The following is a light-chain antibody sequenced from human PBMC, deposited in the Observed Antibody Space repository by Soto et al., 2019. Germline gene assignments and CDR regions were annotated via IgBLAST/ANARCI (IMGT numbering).Light chain of an antibody. CDR3: QQRSYPIT. CDR2: GAS. Sequence: EIVLTQSPGTLSLSPGEGATLSCRASQSVSNNYLAWYQQKPGQAPRLLIYGASNRATGIPVRFSGSGSESDFTLTISSLEPEDFAVYYCQQRSYPITLGQGTRLEIK. J-gene: IGKJ5*01. CDR1: QSVSNNY. V-gene: IGKV3-20*01.